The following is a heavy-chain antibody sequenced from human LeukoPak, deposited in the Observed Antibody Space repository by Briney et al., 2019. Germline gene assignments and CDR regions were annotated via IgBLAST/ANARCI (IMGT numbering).Heavy chain of an antibody. Sequence: GASVKVSCKASGYTFTGYYMHWVRQAPGQGLEWMGWINPNSGGTNYAQKFQGRVTMTRDTSISTAYMELSRLRSDDTAVYYCARKLAGYSSSWYYFDYWGQGTLVTVSS. D-gene: IGHD6-13*01. V-gene: IGHV1-2*02. CDR3: ARKLAGYSSSWYYFDY. CDR2: INPNSGGT. CDR1: GYTFTGYY. J-gene: IGHJ4*02.